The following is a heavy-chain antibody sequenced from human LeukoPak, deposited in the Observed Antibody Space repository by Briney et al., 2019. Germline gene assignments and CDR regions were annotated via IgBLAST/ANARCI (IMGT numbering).Heavy chain of an antibody. D-gene: IGHD3-16*02. CDR2: IYHSGST. V-gene: IGHV4-38-2*02. Sequence: PSETLSLTCTVSGYSISSGYYWGWIRQPPGKGLEWIGSIYHSGSTYYNPSLKSRVTISVDTSKNHFPLKLSSVTAADTAVYYCARLLFGGVIVSWGQGTLVTVSS. J-gene: IGHJ4*02. CDR3: ARLLFGGVIVS. CDR1: GYSISSGYY.